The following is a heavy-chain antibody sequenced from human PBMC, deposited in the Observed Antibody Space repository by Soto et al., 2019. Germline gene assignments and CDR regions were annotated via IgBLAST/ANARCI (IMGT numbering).Heavy chain of an antibody. CDR2: ISYDGSNK. CDR1: GFTFSSYA. CDR3: ARSGYDLTHYYYYGMDV. Sequence: VGSLRLSCAASGFTFSSYAMHWVRQAPGKGLEWVAVISYDGSNKYYADSVKGRFTISRDNSKNTLYLQMNSLRAEDTAVYYCARSGYDLTHYYYYGMDVWGQGTTVTVSS. V-gene: IGHV3-30-3*01. J-gene: IGHJ6*02. D-gene: IGHD5-12*01.